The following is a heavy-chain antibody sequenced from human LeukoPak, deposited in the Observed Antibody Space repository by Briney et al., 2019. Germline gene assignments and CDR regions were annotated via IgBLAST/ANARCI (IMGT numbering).Heavy chain of an antibody. J-gene: IGHJ4*02. CDR2: ISGSGGST. CDR3: AKEPFLEWLPPLFDY. CDR1: GFTFSSYA. D-gene: IGHD3-3*01. V-gene: IGHV3-23*01. Sequence: PGGSLRLSCAASGFTFSSYAMSWVRQAPGKGLEWVSAISGSGGSTYYADSVKGRFNISRDNSKNTLYLQMNSPRAEDTAVYYCAKEPFLEWLPPLFDYWGQGTLVTVSS.